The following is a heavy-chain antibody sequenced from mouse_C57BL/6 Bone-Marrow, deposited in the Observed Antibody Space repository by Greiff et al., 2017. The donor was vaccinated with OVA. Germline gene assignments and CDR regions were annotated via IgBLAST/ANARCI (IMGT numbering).Heavy chain of an antibody. D-gene: IGHD2-4*01. CDR1: GFTFSSYA. Sequence: DVKLVESGGGLVKPGGSLKLSCAASGFTFSSYAMSWVRQTPEKRLEWVATISDGGSYTYYPDNVKGRFTISRDNAKNNLYLQMSHLKSEDTAMYYCARDTDYGHFDYWGQGPTLTVSS. CDR2: ISDGGSYT. J-gene: IGHJ2*01. CDR3: ARDTDYGHFDY. V-gene: IGHV5-4*01.